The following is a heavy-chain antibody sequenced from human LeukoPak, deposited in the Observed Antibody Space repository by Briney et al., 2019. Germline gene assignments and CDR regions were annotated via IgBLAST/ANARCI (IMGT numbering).Heavy chain of an antibody. CDR1: GGSISSSSYY. V-gene: IGHV4-39*07. D-gene: IGHD2-2*01. Sequence: PSETLSLTCTVSGGSISSSSYYWGWIRQPPGKGLEWIGSIYYSGNTNYNPSLKSRVTISVDTSKNQFSLKLSSVTAADTAVYYCARMECSSTNCYLFYDIWGQGTMVTVSS. CDR3: ARMECSSTNCYLFYDI. CDR2: IYYSGNT. J-gene: IGHJ3*02.